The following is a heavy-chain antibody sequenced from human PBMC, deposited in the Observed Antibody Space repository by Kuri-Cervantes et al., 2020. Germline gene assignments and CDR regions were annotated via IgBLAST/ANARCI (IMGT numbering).Heavy chain of an antibody. V-gene: IGHV4-34*01. CDR2: INHSGST. CDR3: ASGYYDILTGYSDY. Sequence: ESLKISCAASGFTFSDYYMSWIRQPPGKGLEWIGEINHSGSTNYNPSLKSRVTISVDTSKNQFSLKLSSVTAADTAVYYCASGYYDILTGYSDYWGQGTLVTVSS. D-gene: IGHD3-9*01. J-gene: IGHJ4*02. CDR1: GFTFSDYY.